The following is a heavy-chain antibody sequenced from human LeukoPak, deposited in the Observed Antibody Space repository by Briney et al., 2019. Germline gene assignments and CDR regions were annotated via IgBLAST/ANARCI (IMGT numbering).Heavy chain of an antibody. D-gene: IGHD1-26*01. Sequence: PGGSLKLSCAASGFTFSSYSMNWVRQAPGKGLEWVSSISSSSSYIYYADSVKGRFTISRDNAKNPLYLQMNSLRAEDTAVYYCARDRTSAVGATTTPYYYMDVWGKGTTVTVSS. CDR2: ISSSSSYI. CDR3: ARDRTSAVGATTTPYYYMDV. J-gene: IGHJ6*03. CDR1: GFTFSSYS. V-gene: IGHV3-21*01.